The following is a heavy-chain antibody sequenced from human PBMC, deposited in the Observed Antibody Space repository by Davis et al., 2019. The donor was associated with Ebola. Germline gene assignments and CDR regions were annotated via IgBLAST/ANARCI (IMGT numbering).Heavy chain of an antibody. CDR2: IDSRSGDT. Sequence: ASVKVSCKASGYTFADCYIHWVRLAPGQGLEWMGRIDSRSGDTNYAQKIQGRVTMTTDTSTSTAYMELRSLRSDDTAVYYCARDRPVTIFGVAVYGMDVWGQGTTVTVSS. V-gene: IGHV1-2*06. J-gene: IGHJ6*02. CDR3: ARDRPVTIFGVAVYGMDV. D-gene: IGHD3-3*01. CDR1: GYTFADCY.